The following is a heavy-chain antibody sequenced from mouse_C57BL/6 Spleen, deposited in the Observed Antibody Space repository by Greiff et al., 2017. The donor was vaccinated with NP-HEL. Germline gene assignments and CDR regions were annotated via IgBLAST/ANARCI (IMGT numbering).Heavy chain of an antibody. CDR3: ARYYYGSSSYYFDY. J-gene: IGHJ2*01. Sequence: EVQLQQSGPELVKPGASVKISCKASGYTFTDYYMNWVKQSHGKSLEWIGDINPNNGGTSYNQKFKGKATLTVDKSSSTAYMEHRSLTSEDSAVYYCARYYYGSSSYYFDYWGQGTTLTVSS. D-gene: IGHD1-1*01. CDR1: GYTFTDYY. CDR2: INPNNGGT. V-gene: IGHV1-26*01.